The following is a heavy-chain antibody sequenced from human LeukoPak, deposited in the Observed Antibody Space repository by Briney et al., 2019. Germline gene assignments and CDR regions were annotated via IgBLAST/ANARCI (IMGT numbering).Heavy chain of an antibody. CDR2: ISSSSSYI. J-gene: IGHJ6*02. CDR1: GFTFSSYS. D-gene: IGHD2-15*01. V-gene: IGHV3-21*01. CDR3: ARALRYCSGGSCYLKSYYYYGMDV. Sequence: GGSLRLSCAASGFTFSSYSMNWVRQAPGKGLEWVSSISSSSSYIYYADSVKGRFTISGDNAKNSLYLQMNSLRAEDTAVYYCARALRYCSGGSCYLKSYYYYGMDVWGQGTTVTVSS.